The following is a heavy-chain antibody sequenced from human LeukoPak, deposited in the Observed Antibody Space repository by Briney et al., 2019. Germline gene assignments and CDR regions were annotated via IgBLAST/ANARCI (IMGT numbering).Heavy chain of an antibody. CDR2: INHSGST. D-gene: IGHD2-15*01. J-gene: IGHJ4*02. V-gene: IGHV4-34*01. CDR1: GGSFSGYY. CDR3: ARLGYCSGGSCYRHLFDY. Sequence: SETLSLTCAVYGGSFSGYYWSWIRQPPGRVLEWIGEINHSGSTNYNPSLKSRVTISVDTSKNQFSLKLSSVTAADTAVYYCARLGYCSGGSCYRHLFDYWGQGTLVTVSS.